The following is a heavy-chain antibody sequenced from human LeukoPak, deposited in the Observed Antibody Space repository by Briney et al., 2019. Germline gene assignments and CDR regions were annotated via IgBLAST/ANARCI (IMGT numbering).Heavy chain of an antibody. CDR3: AREPASYSSSSAAPNYYYYMDV. V-gene: IGHV1-69*13. Sequence: SVKVSCKASGGTFSNCAISWVRQAPGQGLEWMGGIIPIFGTANYAQKFQGRVTITADESTSTAYMELSSLRSEDTAVYYCAREPASYSSSSAAPNYYYYMDVWGKGTTVTVSS. CDR1: GGTFSNCA. CDR2: IIPIFGTA. D-gene: IGHD6-6*01. J-gene: IGHJ6*03.